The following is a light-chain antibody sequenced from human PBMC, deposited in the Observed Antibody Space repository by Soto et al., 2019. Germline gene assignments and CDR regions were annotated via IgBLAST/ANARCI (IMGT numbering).Light chain of an antibody. V-gene: IGKV3-20*01. CDR1: QSVSSSY. CDR3: QQYGRT. CDR2: GAF. Sequence: ESGLTQSPGTLSLSPGARATLSCRASQSVSSSYLAWYQQKSGQAPRLLIYGAFNRATGIPDRFSGSGSGTVFTLTISRLEPEDFSVYYCQQYGRTFGQWTKLEIK. J-gene: IGKJ2*01.